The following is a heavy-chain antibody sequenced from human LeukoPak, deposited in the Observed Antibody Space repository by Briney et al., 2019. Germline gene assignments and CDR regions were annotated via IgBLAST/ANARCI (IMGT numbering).Heavy chain of an antibody. CDR2: ISAYNGNT. Sequence: GASVKVSCKASGYTFTSYGISWVRQAPGQGLEWMGWISAYNGNTNYAQKLQGRVTMTTDTSTSTAYMELRSLRSDDTAVYYCARGLITMSGSGYLDYWGQGTLVTVSS. V-gene: IGHV1-18*01. CDR3: ARGLITMSGSGYLDY. CDR1: GYTFTSYG. J-gene: IGHJ4*02. D-gene: IGHD3-22*01.